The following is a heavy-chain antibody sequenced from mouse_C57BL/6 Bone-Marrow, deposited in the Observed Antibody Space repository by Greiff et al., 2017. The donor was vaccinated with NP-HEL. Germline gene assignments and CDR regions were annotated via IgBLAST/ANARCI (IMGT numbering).Heavy chain of an antibody. CDR2: IYSRSGNT. J-gene: IGHJ3*01. CDR1: GYTFTSYG. Sequence: QVQLQQSGAELARPGASVKLSCKASGYTFTSYGISWVKQRTGQGLEWIGEIYSRSGNTYYNEKFKGKATLTADKSSSTAYMQLSSLTSEDSAVYYCARAHYYGSSYPFAYWGQGTLVTVSA. D-gene: IGHD1-1*01. V-gene: IGHV1-81*01. CDR3: ARAHYYGSSYPFAY.